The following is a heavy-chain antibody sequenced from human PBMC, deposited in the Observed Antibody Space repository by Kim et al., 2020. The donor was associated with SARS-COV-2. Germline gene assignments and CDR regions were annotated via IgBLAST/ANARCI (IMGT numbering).Heavy chain of an antibody. Sequence: GGSLRLSCAASGFTFSSYWMSWVRQAPGKGLEWVANIKQDGSEKYYVDSVKGRFTISRDNAKNSLYLQMNSLRAEDTAVYYCARESVADWLLERPLDYWGQGTLVTVSS. D-gene: IGHD3-9*01. V-gene: IGHV3-7*01. J-gene: IGHJ4*02. CDR2: IKQDGSEK. CDR3: ARESVADWLLERPLDY. CDR1: GFTFSSYW.